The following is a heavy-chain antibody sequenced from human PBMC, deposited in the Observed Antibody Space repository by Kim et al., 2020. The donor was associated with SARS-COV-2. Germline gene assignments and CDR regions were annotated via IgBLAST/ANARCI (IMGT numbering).Heavy chain of an antibody. CDR1: GFIFSSYW. CDR3: ASEAVLRYFDWLVGGYYFDY. Sequence: GSLRLSCAASGFIFSSYWMSWVRQAPGKGLEWVANIKQDGSEKYYVDSVKGRFTISRDNAKNSLYLQMNSLRAEDTAVYYCASEAVLRYFDWLVGGYYFDYWGQGTLVTVSS. D-gene: IGHD3-9*01. V-gene: IGHV3-7*01. CDR2: IKQDGSEK. J-gene: IGHJ4*02.